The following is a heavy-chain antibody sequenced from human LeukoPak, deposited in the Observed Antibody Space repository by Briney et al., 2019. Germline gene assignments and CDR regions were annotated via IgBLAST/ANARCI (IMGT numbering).Heavy chain of an antibody. J-gene: IGHJ3*02. Sequence: ASVKVSCKASGYTFTGYYMPWVRQAPGRGLEWMGWINPNSGGTNYAQKFQGRVTMNRDTSIRAAYMELSRLRCDDTAGDCCARQSGYYHDSSGPPPDDDAFDIWRQATMATVSS. CDR3: ARQSGYYHDSSGPPPDDDAFDI. D-gene: IGHD3-22*01. CDR1: GYTFTGYY. V-gene: IGHV1-2*02. CDR2: INPNSGGT.